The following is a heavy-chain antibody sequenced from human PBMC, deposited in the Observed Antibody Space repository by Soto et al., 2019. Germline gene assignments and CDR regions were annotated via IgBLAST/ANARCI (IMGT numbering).Heavy chain of an antibody. Sequence: QVQLVQSGAEVKKPGSLLKVSCKASGATYSPFIAYAISWLRQAPGQGLGGMGGIIPLGSSQHYAEGFQGRATISADSSTFTVSLELTNLTSDDAAVYFCARSRDRCGGDCYSVYAAFDLWGQGTAVTVSS. V-gene: IGHV1-69*06. CDR3: ARSRDRCGGDCYSVYAAFDL. CDR1: GATYSPFIAYA. J-gene: IGHJ3*01. CDR2: IIPLGSSQ. D-gene: IGHD2-21*02.